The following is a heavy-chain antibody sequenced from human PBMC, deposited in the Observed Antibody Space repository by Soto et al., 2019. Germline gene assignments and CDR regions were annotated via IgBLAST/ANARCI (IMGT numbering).Heavy chain of an antibody. D-gene: IGHD6-19*01. CDR1: GGSFSGYY. V-gene: IGHV4-34*01. J-gene: IGHJ5*02. CDR3: ARCSSLVRIAVAGPDWFAP. Sequence: PSETLSLTCAVYGGSFSGYYWSWIRQPPGKGLEWIGEINHSGSTNYNPSLKSRVTISVDTSKNQFSLKLSSVTAADTAVYYCARCSSLVRIAVAGPDWFAPWGQGTLVTVSS. CDR2: INHSGST.